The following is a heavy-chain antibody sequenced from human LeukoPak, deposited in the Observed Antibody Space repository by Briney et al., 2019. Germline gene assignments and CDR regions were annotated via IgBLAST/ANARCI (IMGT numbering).Heavy chain of an antibody. D-gene: IGHD3-22*01. CDR1: GFTFSDYY. CDR3: ARDLGPYYYDSSGYL. J-gene: IGHJ5*02. Sequence: GGALRLSCAASGFTFSDYYMSWIRQAPGKGLEWGSYISSSGSTIYYADSVKGRFTISRDNAKNSLYLQMNSLRAEDTAVYYCARDLGPYYYDSSGYLWGQGTLVTVSS. CDR2: ISSSGSTI. V-gene: IGHV3-11*01.